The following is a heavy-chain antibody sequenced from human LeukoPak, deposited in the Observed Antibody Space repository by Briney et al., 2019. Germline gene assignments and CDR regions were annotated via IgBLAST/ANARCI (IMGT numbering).Heavy chain of an antibody. CDR3: VKDGHCTTSTCSSHWFDP. J-gene: IGHJ5*02. D-gene: IGHD2-2*03. Sequence: GGSLRLSCAPSGLTLTNYALSWVRQAPGKGMEWVSVISGSGDSTYYADSVKGRFTISRDNFKNTLYLQMNRLRAEDTAVYYCVKDGHCTTSTCSSHWFDPWGQGTRVTVSS. CDR2: ISGSGDST. V-gene: IGHV3-23*01. CDR1: GLTLTNYA.